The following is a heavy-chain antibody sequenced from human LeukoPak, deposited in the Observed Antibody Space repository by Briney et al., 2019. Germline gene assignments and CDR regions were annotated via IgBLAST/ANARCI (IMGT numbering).Heavy chain of an antibody. Sequence: SETLSLTCAVYGGSFSGYYWSWIRQPPGKGLEWIGEINHSGSTNYNPSLKSRVTISVDTSKNQFSLKLSSVTAADTAAYYCARCIVVVPAASRCPFDYWGQGTLVTVSS. D-gene: IGHD2-2*01. CDR3: ARCIVVVPAASRCPFDY. V-gene: IGHV4-34*01. CDR2: INHSGST. J-gene: IGHJ4*02. CDR1: GGSFSGYY.